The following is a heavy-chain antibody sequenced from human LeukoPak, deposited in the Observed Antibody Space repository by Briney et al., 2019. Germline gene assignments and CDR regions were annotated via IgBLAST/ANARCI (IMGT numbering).Heavy chain of an antibody. D-gene: IGHD3-22*01. V-gene: IGHV3-23*01. CDR3: AKRSSTSSGYFDF. CDR1: GFTFNNYA. Sequence: GGSLRLSCAASGFTFNNYAMTWVRQAPGKGLEWVSAITGSGAYTNYADSVKGRFTISRDNSKNTIYLQMNSLRAEDTAIYYCAKRSSTSSGYFDFWGRGTLVTVSS. J-gene: IGHJ4*02. CDR2: ITGSGAYT.